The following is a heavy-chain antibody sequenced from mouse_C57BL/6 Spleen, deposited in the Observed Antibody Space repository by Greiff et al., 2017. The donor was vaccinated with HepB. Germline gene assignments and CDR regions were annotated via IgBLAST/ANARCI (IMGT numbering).Heavy chain of an antibody. J-gene: IGHJ1*03. CDR2: ISSGGSYT. Sequence: EVMLVESGGDLVKPGGSLKLSCAASGFTFSSYGMSWVRQTPDKRLEWVATISSGGSYTYYPDSVKGRFTISRDNAKNTLYLQMSSLKSEDTAMYDCARLISTYFDVWGTGTTVTVSS. V-gene: IGHV5-6*01. CDR1: GFTFSSYG. CDR3: ARLISTYFDV.